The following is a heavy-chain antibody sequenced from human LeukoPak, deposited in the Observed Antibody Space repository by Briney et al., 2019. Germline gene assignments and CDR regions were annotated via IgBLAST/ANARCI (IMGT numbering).Heavy chain of an antibody. J-gene: IGHJ1*01. CDR3: VKGQRYYDSSGYYSIEYFQH. D-gene: IGHD3-22*01. CDR1: GFTFSSYA. CDR2: ISSNGGST. Sequence: PWGSLRLSCSASGFTFSSYAMHWVRQAPGKGLEYVSAISSNGGSTYYADSVKGRLTISRDNSKNTLYLQMSSLRAEDTAVYYCVKGQRYYDSSGYYSIEYFQHWGQGTLVTVSS. V-gene: IGHV3-64D*09.